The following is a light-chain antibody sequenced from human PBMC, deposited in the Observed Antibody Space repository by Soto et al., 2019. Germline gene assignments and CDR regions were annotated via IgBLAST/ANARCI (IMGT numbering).Light chain of an antibody. J-gene: IGKJ1*01. V-gene: IGKV3-15*01. CDR3: QQYNNWPPWA. CDR2: GAS. CDR1: QSVSSN. Sequence: EIVMTQSPATLSVSPGESATLSCRASQSVSSNLAWYQQKPGRAPRLLIYGASTRVTGVPARFSGSGSGTEFTLTISSLQSEDFAVYYCQQYNNWPPWAFGQGTKVEIK.